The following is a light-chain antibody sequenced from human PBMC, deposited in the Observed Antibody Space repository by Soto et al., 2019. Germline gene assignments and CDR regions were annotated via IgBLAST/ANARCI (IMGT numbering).Light chain of an antibody. Sequence: QSALTQPASVSGSPGQSITISCTGTSSDVGGYNYVSWHQQHPGKAPKLMIYEVTNRPSGVSNRFSGSKSGNTASLTISGLQAEDEADYYCSSYTSSNTWVFGGGTKLTVL. J-gene: IGLJ3*02. V-gene: IGLV2-14*01. CDR2: EVT. CDR1: SSDVGGYNY. CDR3: SSYTSSNTWV.